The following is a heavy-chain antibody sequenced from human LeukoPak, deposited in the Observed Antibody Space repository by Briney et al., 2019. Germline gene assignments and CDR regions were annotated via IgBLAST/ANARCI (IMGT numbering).Heavy chain of an antibody. V-gene: IGHV1-2*02. CDR3: ARDSGAYCSGGSCLNWFDP. D-gene: IGHD2-15*01. J-gene: IGHJ5*02. Sequence: ASVKVSCKASGYTFTGYYIHWVRQAPGQGLEWMGWINPNSGGTNYAQKFQGRVTMTRDTSISTAYMELSRLRSDDTAVYYCARDSGAYCSGGSCLNWFDPWGQGTLVTVSS. CDR2: INPNSGGT. CDR1: GYTFTGYY.